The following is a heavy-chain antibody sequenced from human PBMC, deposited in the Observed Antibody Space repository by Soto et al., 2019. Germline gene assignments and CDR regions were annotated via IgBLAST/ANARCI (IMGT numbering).Heavy chain of an antibody. CDR1: GFTFSSYS. V-gene: IGHV3-21*01. J-gene: IGHJ5*02. Sequence: PGGSLRLSCAASGFTFSSYSMNWVRQAPGKGLEWVSSISSSSSYIYYADSVKGRFTISRDNAKNSLYLQMNSLRAEDTAVYYCARGRVVSTIFGVLDWFDPWGQGTLVTVSS. D-gene: IGHD3-3*01. CDR3: ARGRVVSTIFGVLDWFDP. CDR2: ISSSSSYI.